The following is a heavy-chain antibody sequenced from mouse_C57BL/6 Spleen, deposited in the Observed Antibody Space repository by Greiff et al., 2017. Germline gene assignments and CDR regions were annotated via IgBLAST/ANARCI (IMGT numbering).Heavy chain of an antibody. V-gene: IGHV1-64*01. D-gene: IGHD1-1*01. CDR1: GYSFTSYW. CDR2: IHPNSGST. Sequence: QVQLQQPGAELVKPGASVTLSCKASGYSFTSYWIHWVKQRPGQGLEWIGMIHPNSGSTNYNEKFKSKATLTVDKSSSTAYMQLSSLTSEDSAVYYCARADYYYGSVDYWGKGTTLTVSS. CDR3: ARADYYYGSVDY. J-gene: IGHJ2*01.